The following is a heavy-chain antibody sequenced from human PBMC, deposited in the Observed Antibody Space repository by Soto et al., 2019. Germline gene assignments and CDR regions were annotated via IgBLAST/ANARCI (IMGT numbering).Heavy chain of an antibody. V-gene: IGHV3-11*05. D-gene: IGHD4-17*01. CDR1: GFTVRTSQ. Sequence: VGSLRLSCAPSGFTVRTSQMSWVRQAPGKGLEWVSYISSSSSYTNYADSVKGRFTISRDNAKNTVHLQMNSLSAEDTAVYYCARDFTTAETQGDDFDYWGQGIPVTVSS. CDR2: ISSSSSYT. CDR3: ARDFTTAETQGDDFDY. J-gene: IGHJ4*02.